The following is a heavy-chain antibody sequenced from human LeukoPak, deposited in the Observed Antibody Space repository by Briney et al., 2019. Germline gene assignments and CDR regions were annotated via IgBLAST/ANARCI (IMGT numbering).Heavy chain of an antibody. D-gene: IGHD5/OR15-5a*01. CDR2: ISTTSDYI. V-gene: IGHV3-21*01. J-gene: IGHJ4*02. Sequence: PGGSLRLSCAASGFTFSSYSMNWVRQAPGKGLEWVSSISTTSDYIYYASSLKGRLTISRDNAKNSLYLQMNSLRAEDTAVYYCARGGVYSQGFDYWGQGTLVTVSS. CDR1: GFTFSSYS. CDR3: ARGGVYSQGFDY.